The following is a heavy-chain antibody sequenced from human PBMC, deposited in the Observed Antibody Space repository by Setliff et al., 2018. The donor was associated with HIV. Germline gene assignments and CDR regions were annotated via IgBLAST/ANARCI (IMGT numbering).Heavy chain of an antibody. CDR1: GGTFSSYA. Sequence: SVKVSCKASGGTFSSYAISWVRQAPGQGLEWMGGIIPIFGTTNYAQKFQGRVTITTDESTTTAYMELSRLRSDDTAVYYCARDLRTIVWYTSSWYEDWFDPWGQGTLVTVSS. CDR3: ARDLRTIVWYTSSWYEDWFDP. V-gene: IGHV1-69*05. J-gene: IGHJ5*02. D-gene: IGHD6-13*01. CDR2: IIPIFGTT.